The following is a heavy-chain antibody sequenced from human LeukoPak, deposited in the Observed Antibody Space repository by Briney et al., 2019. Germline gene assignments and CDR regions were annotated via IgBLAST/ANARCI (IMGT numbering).Heavy chain of an antibody. D-gene: IGHD6-13*01. Sequence: GGSLRLSCAASGFTFSSYEMNWVRQAPGKGLEWVSYISSSGSTIYYADSVKGRFTISRDNSKNTLYLQMNSLRAEDTAVYYCAKVIRSWLDDAFDIWGQGTMVTVSS. CDR3: AKVIRSWLDDAFDI. CDR2: ISSSGSTI. J-gene: IGHJ3*02. V-gene: IGHV3-48*03. CDR1: GFTFSSYE.